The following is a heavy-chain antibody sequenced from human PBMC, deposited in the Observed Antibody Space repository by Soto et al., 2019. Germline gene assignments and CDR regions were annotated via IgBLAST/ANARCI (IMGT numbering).Heavy chain of an antibody. CDR3: ARDGVEGIAAAGMVSPHFNWFDP. J-gene: IGHJ5*02. V-gene: IGHV4-34*01. CDR2: INHSGST. Sequence: SETLSLTCAVYGGSFSGYYWSWIRQPPGKGLEWIGEINHSGSTNYNPSLKSRVTISVDTSKNQFSLKLSSGPAADAAVYYWARDGVEGIAAAGMVSPHFNWFDPWGKGPLVTVSS. CDR1: GGSFSGYY. D-gene: IGHD6-13*01.